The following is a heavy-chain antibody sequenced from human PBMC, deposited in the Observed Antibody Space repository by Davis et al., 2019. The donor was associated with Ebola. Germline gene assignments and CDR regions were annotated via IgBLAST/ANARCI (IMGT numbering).Heavy chain of an antibody. D-gene: IGHD6-13*01. J-gene: IGHJ4*02. CDR1: GFKFDDYA. V-gene: IGHV3-9*01. CDR2: ISWNSGSI. CDR3: TKTIVATAGDF. Sequence: SLKISCGVSGFKFDDYAMHWVRQAPGKGLEWVSGISWNSGSIGYADSVKGRFTISRDNAKNSLYLHMNSLRVEDTAVYYCTKTIVATAGDFWGQGTLVTVSS.